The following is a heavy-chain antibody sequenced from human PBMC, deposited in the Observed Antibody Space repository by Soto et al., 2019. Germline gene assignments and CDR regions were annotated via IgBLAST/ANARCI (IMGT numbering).Heavy chain of an antibody. CDR1: GFSLRTSGMC. CDR2: IDWDDDK. V-gene: IGHV2-70*01. J-gene: IGHJ4*02. Sequence: SGPTLVNPTQTLTLTCTFSGFSLRTSGMCVSWIRQPPGKALEWLALIDWDDDKYYSTSLKTRLTISKDTSKSQVVLTMTNMDPVDTATYYCARKSYGGYYFDYWGQGTLVTVSS. CDR3: ARKSYGGYYFDY. D-gene: IGHD3-10*01.